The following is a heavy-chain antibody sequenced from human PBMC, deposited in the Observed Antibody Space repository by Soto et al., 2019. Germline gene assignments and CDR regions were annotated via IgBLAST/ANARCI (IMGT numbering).Heavy chain of an antibody. V-gene: IGHV3-33*01. J-gene: IGHJ3*02. CDR3: ARGRDSSGNGAFGI. CDR1: GFSFSTFG. Sequence: QVQLVESGGGVVQPGRSLRLSCAASGFSFSTFGMHWVRQAPGEGLEWVAVIWSDGSNKNYADSVKGRFTISRDNSKNTLYLQMSSLRAEDTAVYYCARGRDSSGNGAFGIWGQGTMVTVS. D-gene: IGHD3-22*01. CDR2: IWSDGSNK.